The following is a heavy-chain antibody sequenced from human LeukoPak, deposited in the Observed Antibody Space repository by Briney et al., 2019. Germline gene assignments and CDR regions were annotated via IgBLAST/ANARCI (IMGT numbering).Heavy chain of an antibody. Sequence: ASVKVSFKASGYTFTSYGISWVRQAPGQGLEWMGWISAYNGNTNYAQKLQGRVTMTTDTSTSTAYMELRSLRSDDTAVYYCARDTPGIAVAGTHYYYYYGMDVWGQGTTVTVSS. J-gene: IGHJ6*02. CDR1: GYTFTSYG. CDR2: ISAYNGNT. D-gene: IGHD6-19*01. CDR3: ARDTPGIAVAGTHYYYYYGMDV. V-gene: IGHV1-18*01.